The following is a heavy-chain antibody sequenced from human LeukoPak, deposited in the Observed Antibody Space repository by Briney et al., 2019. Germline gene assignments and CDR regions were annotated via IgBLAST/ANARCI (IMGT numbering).Heavy chain of an antibody. J-gene: IGHJ4*02. Sequence: ESGPTLVKPTQTLTLTCTLSGFSLSTSGVGVAWIRQPPGKALEWLAVIYWDDDKRYSPSLKTRLTITKDTSKNQVVLTMTNMDPVDTATYYCAHNLAWEVYFNYWGQGTLVTVSS. D-gene: IGHD1-26*01. CDR2: IYWDDDK. CDR1: GFSLSTSGVG. CDR3: AHNLAWEVYFNY. V-gene: IGHV2-5*02.